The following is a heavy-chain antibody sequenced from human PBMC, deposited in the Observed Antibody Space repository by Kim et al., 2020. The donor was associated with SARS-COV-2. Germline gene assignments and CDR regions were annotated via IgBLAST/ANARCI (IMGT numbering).Heavy chain of an antibody. CDR3: ATDGAMYPGYHHDAFDI. J-gene: IGHJ3*02. V-gene: IGHV1-24*01. CDR2: FDPDDGET. D-gene: IGHD5-12*01. CDR1: GYTLTKVS. Sequence: ASVKVSCKVSGYTLTKVSMHWVRQAPGKGLEWMGGFDPDDGETNYAQKFQGRVILTEDTSTDTAHMELSSLTSEDTAVYYCATDGAMYPGYHHDAFDIWGEGAVVAVSS.